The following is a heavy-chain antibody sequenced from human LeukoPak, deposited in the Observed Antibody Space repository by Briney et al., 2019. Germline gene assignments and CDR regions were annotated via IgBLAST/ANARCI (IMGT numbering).Heavy chain of an antibody. CDR2: IYYSGGT. D-gene: IGHD3-16*02. J-gene: IGHJ6*03. CDR1: GGSISSYY. Sequence: PSETLSLTCTVSGGSISSYYWSWIRQPPGKGLEWIGYIYYSGGTNYNPSLKSRVTISVDTSKNQFSLKLSSVTAADTAVYYCARCDYDYVWGSYRWYYYYMDVWGKGTTVTISS. V-gene: IGHV4-59*08. CDR3: ARCDYDYVWGSYRWYYYYMDV.